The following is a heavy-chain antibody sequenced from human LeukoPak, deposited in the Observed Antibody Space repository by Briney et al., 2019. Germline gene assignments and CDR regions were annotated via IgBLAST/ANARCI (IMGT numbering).Heavy chain of an antibody. D-gene: IGHD1-26*01. Sequence: PSETLSLTCTVSGGSISSYYWSWIRQPPGEGVEWLGYIYYSGSTNYNPSLKSRVTISVDTSKNQFSLKLSSVTAADTAVYYCAREMREVGYYFDYWGQGALVTVSS. J-gene: IGHJ4*02. CDR2: IYYSGST. CDR3: AREMREVGYYFDY. CDR1: GGSISSYY. V-gene: IGHV4-59*01.